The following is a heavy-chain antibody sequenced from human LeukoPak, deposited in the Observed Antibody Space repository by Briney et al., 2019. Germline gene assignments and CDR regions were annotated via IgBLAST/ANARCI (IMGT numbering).Heavy chain of an antibody. J-gene: IGHJ6*02. CDR3: ARGGGLDV. D-gene: IGHD3-16*01. CDR1: GFTFSSFW. CDR2: IKQDGSQK. Sequence: GGSLRLSCTTSGFTFSSFWMSWVRQAPGKGLEWVANIKQDGSQKYYVDSVKGRFTISRDNAKNSLYLQMSNLRAEDTAVYFCARGGGLDVWGQGATVTVSS. V-gene: IGHV3-7*03.